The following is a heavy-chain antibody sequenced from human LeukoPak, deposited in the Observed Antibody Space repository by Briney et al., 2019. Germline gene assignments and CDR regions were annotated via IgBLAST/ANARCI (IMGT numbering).Heavy chain of an antibody. CDR3: ARVDYDSSGYYLDY. CDR2: IHSGGIT. Sequence: WGSLRLSCAASGFTVSSNYMSWVRQAPGKGLEWVSGIHSGGITYYADFVESRFTISRDNSINKLYLQMSNLRAEDTALYYCARVDYDSSGYYLDYWGQGTLVTVSS. J-gene: IGHJ4*02. V-gene: IGHV3-53*01. CDR1: GFTVSSNY. D-gene: IGHD3-22*01.